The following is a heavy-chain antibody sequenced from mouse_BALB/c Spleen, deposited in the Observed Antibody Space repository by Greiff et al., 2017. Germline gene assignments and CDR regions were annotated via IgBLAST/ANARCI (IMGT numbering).Heavy chain of an antibody. Sequence: EVQLQQSGAELVRPGALVKLSCKASGFNIKDYYMHWVKQRPEQGLEWIGWIDPENGNTIYDPKFQGKASITADTSSNTAYLQLSSLTSEDTAVYYCARIAGYYNRWFAYWGQGTLVTVSA. CDR3: ARIAGYYNRWFAY. V-gene: IGHV14-1*02. J-gene: IGHJ3*01. CDR1: GFNIKDYY. D-gene: IGHD2-14*01. CDR2: IDPENGNT.